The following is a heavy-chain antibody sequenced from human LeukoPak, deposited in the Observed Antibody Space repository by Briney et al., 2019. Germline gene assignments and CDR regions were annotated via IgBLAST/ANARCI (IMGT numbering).Heavy chain of an antibody. J-gene: IGHJ4*02. Sequence: PSETLSLTCAVSGYSISSNHYWGWIRQPPGKGLEWIGSFYHTGVTYFNPSLQSRVTISVDTSNNQFSLKLSSVTAADTAVYYCARHDFDYWGQGTLVTVSS. CDR1: GYSISSNHY. CDR2: FYHTGVT. V-gene: IGHV4-38-2*01. CDR3: ARHDFDY.